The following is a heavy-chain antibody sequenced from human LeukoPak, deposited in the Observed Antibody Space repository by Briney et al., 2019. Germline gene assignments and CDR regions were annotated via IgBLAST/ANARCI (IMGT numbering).Heavy chain of an antibody. CDR2: IYYSGST. CDR3: AREATANYDILTGYEENFIDY. J-gene: IGHJ4*02. V-gene: IGHV4-59*01. D-gene: IGHD3-9*01. CDR1: GGSISSYY. Sequence: SETLSLTCTVSGGSISSYYWSWIRQPPGKGLEWIGYIYYSGSTNYNPSLKSRVTISVDTSKNQFSLKLSSVTAADTAVYYCAREATANYDILTGYEENFIDYLGQGTLVTVSS.